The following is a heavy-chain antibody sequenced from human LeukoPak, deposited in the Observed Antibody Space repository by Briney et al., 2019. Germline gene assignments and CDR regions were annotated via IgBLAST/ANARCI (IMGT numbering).Heavy chain of an antibody. J-gene: IGHJ6*03. CDR2: INPNSGGT. D-gene: IGHD3-9*01. CDR1: GYTFTGYY. V-gene: IGHV1-2*02. Sequence: GASVKVSCKASGYTFTGYYMHWVRQAPGQGLEWMGWINPNSGGTNYAQKFQGRVTMTRDTSISTAYMELSRLRSDDTAVYYCARDLDPQYFKDYYYMDVWGKGTTVTVSS. CDR3: ARDLDPQYFKDYYYMDV.